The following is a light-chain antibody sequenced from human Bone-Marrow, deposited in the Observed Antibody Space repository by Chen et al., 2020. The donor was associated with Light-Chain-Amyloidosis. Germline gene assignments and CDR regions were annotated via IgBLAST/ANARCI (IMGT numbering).Light chain of an antibody. Sequence: SYELTQPPSVSVSPGQTARITCSGEDLPTKYAYWYQQKPGQAPVLVIHRDTERPSGISERFYGSSSETTATLTISGVQAEDEADYHCQSADSSGTYEVIFGGGTKLTVL. V-gene: IGLV3-25*03. J-gene: IGLJ2*01. CDR2: RDT. CDR3: QSADSSGTYEVI. CDR1: DLPTKY.